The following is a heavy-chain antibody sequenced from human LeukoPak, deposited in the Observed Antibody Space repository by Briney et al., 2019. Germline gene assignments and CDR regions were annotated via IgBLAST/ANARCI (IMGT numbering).Heavy chain of an antibody. Sequence: GGSLRLSCAASGFTFSSYAMSWVRQAPGKGLEWVSAISGSGGSTYYADSVKGRFTISRDNSKNTLYLQMNSLRAEDTAVYYCARGHSSGWSDYYYYYGMDVWGQGTTVTVSS. D-gene: IGHD6-19*01. CDR1: GFTFSSYA. V-gene: IGHV3-23*01. CDR2: ISGSGGST. J-gene: IGHJ6*02. CDR3: ARGHSSGWSDYYYYYGMDV.